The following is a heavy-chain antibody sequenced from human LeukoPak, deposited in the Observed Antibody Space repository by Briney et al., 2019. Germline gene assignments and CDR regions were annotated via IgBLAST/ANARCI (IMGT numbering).Heavy chain of an antibody. CDR1: EFTFSSYA. CDR2: VSSSGTST. CDR3: AKDAFHDSATYYSPFDY. J-gene: IGHJ4*02. V-gene: IGHV3-23*01. Sequence: GGSLSVSGAASEFTFSSYAMSWVRQAPGKGLEWVSTVSSSGTSTYYADSVKGRFTISRDNSKNTLYLQINTLRAEDTAVYYCAKDAFHDSATYYSPFDYWGQGTLVTVSS. D-gene: IGHD3-22*01.